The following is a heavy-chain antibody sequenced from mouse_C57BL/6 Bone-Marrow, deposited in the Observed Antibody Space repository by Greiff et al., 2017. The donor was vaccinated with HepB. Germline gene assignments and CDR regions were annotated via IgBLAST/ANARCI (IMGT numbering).Heavy chain of an antibody. CDR2: INPNNGGT. V-gene: IGHV1-18*01. CDR1: GYTFTDYN. D-gene: IGHD1-1*01. Sequence: EVQLVESGPELVKPGASVKIPCKASGYTFTDYNMDWVKQSHGKSLEWIGDINPNNGGTIYNQKFKGKATLTVAKSSSTAYMELRSLTSEDTAVYYCARGTVVATSRYFDYWGQGTTLTVSS. CDR3: ARGTVVATSRYFDY. J-gene: IGHJ2*01.